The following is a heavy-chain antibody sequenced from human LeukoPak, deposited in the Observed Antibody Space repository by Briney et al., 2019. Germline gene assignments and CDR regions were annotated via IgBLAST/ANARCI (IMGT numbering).Heavy chain of an antibody. CDR1: GFTFSSYA. D-gene: IGHD3-16*01. CDR3: ARDIMIENSFDY. Sequence: GGSLRLSCAASGFTFSSYAMNRVRQAPGKGLEWLAVISYDGSNKYYADSVKGRFTISRDNSKNTLYLQMNSLRAEDTAVYYCARDIMIENSFDYWGQGTLVTVSS. CDR2: ISYDGSNK. V-gene: IGHV3-30-3*01. J-gene: IGHJ4*02.